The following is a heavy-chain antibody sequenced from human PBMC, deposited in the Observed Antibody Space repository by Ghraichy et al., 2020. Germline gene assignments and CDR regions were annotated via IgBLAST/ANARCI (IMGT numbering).Heavy chain of an antibody. CDR2: ISSSSSYI. V-gene: IGHV3-21*01. J-gene: IGHJ4*02. D-gene: IGHD4-23*01. CDR1: GFTFSSYS. CDR3: ARCDYGGTIPFDY. Sequence: GGSLRLSCAASGFTFSSYSMNWVRQAPGKGLEWVSSISSSSSYIYYADSVKGRFTISRDNAKNSLYLQMNSLRAEDTAVYYCARCDYGGTIPFDYWGQGTLVTVSS.